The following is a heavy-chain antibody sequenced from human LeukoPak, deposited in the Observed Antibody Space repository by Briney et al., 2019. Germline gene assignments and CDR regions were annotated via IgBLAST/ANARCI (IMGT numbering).Heavy chain of an antibody. CDR2: IYHSGST. D-gene: IGHD3-10*01. Sequence: SETLSLTCTVSGYSISSGYYWGWIRQPPGKGLEWIGSIYHSGSTYYNPSLKSRVTISVDTSKNQFSLKLSSATAADTAVYYCARDPDYYGSGKYFQHWGQGTLVTVSS. V-gene: IGHV4-38-2*02. J-gene: IGHJ1*01. CDR1: GYSISSGYY. CDR3: ARDPDYYGSGKYFQH.